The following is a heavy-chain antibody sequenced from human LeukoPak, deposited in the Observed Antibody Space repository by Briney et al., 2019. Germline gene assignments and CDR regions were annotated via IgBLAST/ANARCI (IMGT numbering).Heavy chain of an antibody. J-gene: IGHJ4*02. CDR1: GGTFSSYA. Sequence: SVKVSCKASGGTFSSYAISWVRQAPGQGLEWMGRIIPILGIANCAQKFQGRVTITADKSTSTAYMELSSLRSEDTAVYYCADGDSSGYYVYDYWGQGTLVTVSS. D-gene: IGHD3-22*01. CDR2: IIPILGIA. CDR3: ADGDSSGYYVYDY. V-gene: IGHV1-69*04.